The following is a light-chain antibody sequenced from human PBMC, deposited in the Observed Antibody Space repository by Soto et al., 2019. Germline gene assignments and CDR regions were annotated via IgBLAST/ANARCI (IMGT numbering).Light chain of an antibody. Sequence: EREVTQSPATLSASPGERATLSCRASQSVSSNLAWYQQKPGQAPRLLIYGASTRATGIPARFSGSGSGTEFTLTISSRQSEYFAVYYCQQYNNWPRTFGQGTKVEIK. CDR1: QSVSSN. J-gene: IGKJ1*01. CDR2: GAS. CDR3: QQYNNWPRT. V-gene: IGKV3-15*01.